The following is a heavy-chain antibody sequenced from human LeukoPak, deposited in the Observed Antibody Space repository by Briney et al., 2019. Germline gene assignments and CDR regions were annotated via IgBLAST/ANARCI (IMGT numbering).Heavy chain of an antibody. V-gene: IGHV3-30-3*01. CDR1: GFTFSSYA. Sequence: PGRSLRLSCAASGFTFSSYATHWVRQAPGKGLEWVAVISYDGSNKYYADSVKGRFTISRDNSKNTLYLQMNSLRAEDTAVYYCAITIKAVDYWGQGTLVTVSS. CDR3: AITIKAVDY. J-gene: IGHJ4*02. CDR2: ISYDGSNK. D-gene: IGHD3-10*01.